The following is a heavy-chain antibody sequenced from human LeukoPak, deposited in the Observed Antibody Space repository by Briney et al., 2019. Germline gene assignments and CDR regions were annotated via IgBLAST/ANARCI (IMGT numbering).Heavy chain of an antibody. Sequence: ASVKVSCKASGYTFTSYYTHWVRQAPGQGLEWMGIINPSGGSTSYAQKFQGRVTMTRDTSTSTVYMELSSLRSEDTAVYYCARDRGQWLVVPRYYFDYWGQGTLVTVSS. V-gene: IGHV1-46*01. CDR1: GYTFTSYY. J-gene: IGHJ4*02. CDR3: ARDRGQWLVVPRYYFDY. CDR2: INPSGGST. D-gene: IGHD6-19*01.